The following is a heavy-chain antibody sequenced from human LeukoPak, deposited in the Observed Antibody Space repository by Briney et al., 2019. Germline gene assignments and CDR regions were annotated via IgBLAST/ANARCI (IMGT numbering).Heavy chain of an antibody. V-gene: IGHV1-24*01. CDR2: FDPCAGEI. Sequence: GASVTVSCKVSGDTLSELTMHWVRHAPGKGLEWMGGFDPCAGEILYAQQFQGRVTMTADTSTDTAYMELTSLRSEDSGVYFCAAGGIYSLFDYWGQGTLVTVSS. CDR1: GDTLSELT. D-gene: IGHD3-10*01. J-gene: IGHJ4*02. CDR3: AAGGIYSLFDY.